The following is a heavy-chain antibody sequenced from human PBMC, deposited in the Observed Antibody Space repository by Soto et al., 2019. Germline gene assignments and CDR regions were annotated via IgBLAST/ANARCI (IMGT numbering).Heavy chain of an antibody. CDR2: IIPIFGTA. V-gene: IGHV1-69*13. D-gene: IGHD5-18*01. Sequence: GASVKVSCKASGGTFSSYAISWVRQAPGQGLEWMGGIIPIFGTANYAQKFQGRVTITADESTSTAYMELSSLRSEDTAVYYCARDLAYSYGSNWPYYGMDVWGQGTTVTVSS. J-gene: IGHJ6*02. CDR1: GGTFSSYA. CDR3: ARDLAYSYGSNWPYYGMDV.